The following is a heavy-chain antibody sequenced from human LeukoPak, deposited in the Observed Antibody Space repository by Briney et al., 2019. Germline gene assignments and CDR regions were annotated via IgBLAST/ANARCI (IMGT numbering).Heavy chain of an antibody. Sequence: SETLSLTCAVYGGSFSGYYWSWIRQPPGKGLEWIGEINHSGSTNYNPSLKSRVTISVDTSKNQFSLKLSSVTAADTAVYYCARQTYYDILIGSYNWFDPWGQGTLVTVSS. D-gene: IGHD3-9*01. J-gene: IGHJ5*02. CDR2: INHSGST. CDR3: ARQTYYDILIGSYNWFDP. V-gene: IGHV4-34*01. CDR1: GGSFSGYY.